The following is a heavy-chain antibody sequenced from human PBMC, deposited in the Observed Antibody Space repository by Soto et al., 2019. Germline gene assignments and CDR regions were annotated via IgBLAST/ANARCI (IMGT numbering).Heavy chain of an antibody. Sequence: GSSVKVSCKASGYTFTSYGISWVRQAPGQGLEWMGWISAYNGNTNYAQKLQGRVTMTTDTSTSTAYMELRSLRSDDTAVYYCAREHHVWSGYYTGMGHYGMDVWGQGTTVTVSS. CDR2: ISAYNGNT. J-gene: IGHJ6*02. CDR1: GYTFTSYG. CDR3: AREHHVWSGYYTGMGHYGMDV. V-gene: IGHV1-18*01. D-gene: IGHD3-3*01.